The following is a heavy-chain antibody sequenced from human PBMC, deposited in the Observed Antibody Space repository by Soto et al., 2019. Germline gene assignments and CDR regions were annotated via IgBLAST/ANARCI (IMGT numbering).Heavy chain of an antibody. D-gene: IGHD4-17*01. V-gene: IGHV3-21*01. CDR3: ARDCINDYGDYIGSYYYYYMDV. Sequence: PGGSLRLSCAGSGFTFSSYSMSWVRQAPGKGLEWVSSISSSSSYIYYADSVKGRFTISRDNAKNSLYLQMNSLRAEDTAVYYCARDCINDYGDYIGSYYYYYMDVWGKGTTVTVSS. CDR2: ISSSSSYI. CDR1: GFTFSSYS. J-gene: IGHJ6*03.